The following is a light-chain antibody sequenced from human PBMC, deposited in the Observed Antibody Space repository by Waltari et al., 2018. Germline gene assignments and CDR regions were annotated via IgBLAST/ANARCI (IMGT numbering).Light chain of an antibody. CDR3: SSYTSSSTPYV. V-gene: IGLV2-14*01. J-gene: IGLJ1*01. CDR1: SSDVGGYNY. Sequence: QSALTQPASVSGSPGQSITISCTGTSSDVGGYNYVSWYQQHPGKAPKFMIYYVSNRPSGVSNRFSGSKSGNTASLTISGLQAEDEADYYCSSYTSSSTPYVFGTGTKVTVL. CDR2: YVS.